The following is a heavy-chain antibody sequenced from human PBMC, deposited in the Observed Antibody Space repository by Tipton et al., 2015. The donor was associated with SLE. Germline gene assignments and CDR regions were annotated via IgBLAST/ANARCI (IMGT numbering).Heavy chain of an antibody. V-gene: IGHV3-33*06. CDR2: IWFDGSKK. Sequence: SLRLSCAGSGFTFSNFAMHWVRQAPGKGLEWVALIWFDGSKKYYVDSVKGRFTISRDNSKKTLYLQMNSLRAEDTAVYSCAKDPSITMIAENYYYGMDVWGQGTTVTVSS. CDR3: AKDPSITMIAENYYYGMDV. J-gene: IGHJ6*02. D-gene: IGHD3-22*01. CDR1: GFTFSNFA.